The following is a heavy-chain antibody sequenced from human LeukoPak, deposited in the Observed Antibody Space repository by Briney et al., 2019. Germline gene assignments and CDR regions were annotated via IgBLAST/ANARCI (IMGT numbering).Heavy chain of an antibody. J-gene: IGHJ4*01. V-gene: IGHV4-59*01. Sequence: SETLSLTCTVSGGSISSYYWSWIRQPPGKGLEWIGYIYYSGSTNYNPSLKSRVTISVDTSKNQFSLKLSSVTAADTAVYYCARGTLTGRVVYLDYWGQGTLVTVSS. D-gene: IGHD3-9*01. CDR1: GGSISSYY. CDR3: ARGTLTGRVVYLDY. CDR2: IYYSGST.